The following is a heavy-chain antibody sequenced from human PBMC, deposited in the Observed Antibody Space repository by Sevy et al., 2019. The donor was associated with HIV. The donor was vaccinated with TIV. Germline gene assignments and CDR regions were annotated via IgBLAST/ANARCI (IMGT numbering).Heavy chain of an antibody. D-gene: IGHD1-26*01. V-gene: IGHV1-18*01. CDR1: GYTFTSYG. CDR3: ARGGGSYFYYYYYGMDV. CDR2: ISAYNGNT. J-gene: IGHJ6*02. Sequence: ASVMVSCKASGYTFTSYGISWVRQAPGQGLEWMGWISAYNGNTNYAQKLQGRVTMTTDTSTSTAYMELRSLRSDDTAVYYCARGGGSYFYYYYYGMDVWGQGTTVTVSS.